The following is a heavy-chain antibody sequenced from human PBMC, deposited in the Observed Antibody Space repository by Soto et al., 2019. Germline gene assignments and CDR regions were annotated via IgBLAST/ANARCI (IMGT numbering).Heavy chain of an antibody. CDR3: AKATATGGGAFDI. CDR2: IHVGGST. V-gene: IGHV3-23*01. CDR1: GFTCSSYY. Sequence: PGGSLRLSCAASGFTCSSYYMSWVRQAPGKGLEWVSTIHVGGSTHYPDSVKGRFTISRDNSKNTAFLQMNSLTAGDTAVYYCAKATATGGGAFDICGQGTVVTVSS. J-gene: IGHJ3*02. D-gene: IGHD1-1*01.